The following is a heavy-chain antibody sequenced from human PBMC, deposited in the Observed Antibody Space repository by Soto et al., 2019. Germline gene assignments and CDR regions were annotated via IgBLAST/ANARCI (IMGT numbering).Heavy chain of an antibody. CDR3: ARDLAKGGGSAGFDY. CDR2: INPNSGGT. CDR1: GYTFTGYY. J-gene: IGHJ4*02. Sequence: ASVKVSFKASGYTFTGYYIHWVRQAPGQGLEWMGWINPNSGGTKYPQKFQGRVTMTRDTSISTVYMSLTGLKSDDTAVYFCARDLAKGGGSAGFDYWGQGTLVTVSS. V-gene: IGHV1-2*02. D-gene: IGHD2-15*01.